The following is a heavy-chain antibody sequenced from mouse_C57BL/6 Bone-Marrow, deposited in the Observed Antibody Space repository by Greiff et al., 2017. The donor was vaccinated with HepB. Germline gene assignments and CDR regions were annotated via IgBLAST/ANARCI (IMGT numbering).Heavy chain of an antibody. V-gene: IGHV1-50*01. CDR3: ARDGYYDYDGAWFAY. Sequence: VQLVESGAELVKPGASVKLSCKASGYTFTSYWMQWVKQRPGQGLEWIGEIDPSDSYTNYNQKFKGKATLTVDTSSSTAYMQLSSLTSEDSAVYYCARDGYYDYDGAWFAYWGQGTLVTVSA. J-gene: IGHJ3*01. CDR2: IDPSDSYT. CDR1: GYTFTSYW. D-gene: IGHD2-4*01.